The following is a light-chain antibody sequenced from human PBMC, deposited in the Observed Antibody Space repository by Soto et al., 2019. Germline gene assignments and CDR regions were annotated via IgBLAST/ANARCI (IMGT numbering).Light chain of an antibody. V-gene: IGKV3-15*01. CDR1: QSVSSN. CDR3: QQYKNWPET. CDR2: DAS. J-gene: IGKJ1*01. Sequence: EIVMTQSPATLSVSPGERDTLSCRASQSVSSNLAWYQQKVGQAPRVLIYDASTRATGIPGRFSGSGFGIEVTLTISSLQSEDFAVYYCQQYKNWPETFGQGTKV.